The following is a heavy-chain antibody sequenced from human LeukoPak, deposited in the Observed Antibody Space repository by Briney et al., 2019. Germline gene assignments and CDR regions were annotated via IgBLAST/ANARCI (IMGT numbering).Heavy chain of an antibody. CDR1: GFSFSRYT. V-gene: IGHV3-48*02. D-gene: IGHD6-6*01. CDR3: ARCSGQLVGVDGAFDI. Sequence: GGSLRLSCAASGFSFSRYTMNWVRQAPGKGLEWVSYISSSSSTIYYADSVRGRFTMSRDNAKNSLHLQMNSLRDEDTAVYYCARCSGQLVGVDGAFDIWGQGTMVTVSS. CDR2: ISSSSSTI. J-gene: IGHJ3*02.